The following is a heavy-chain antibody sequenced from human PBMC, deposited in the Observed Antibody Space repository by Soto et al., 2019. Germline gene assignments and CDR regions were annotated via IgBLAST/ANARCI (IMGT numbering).Heavy chain of an antibody. CDR1: GGSITGYY. J-gene: IGHJ4*02. CDR3: ARASLAEGPEAY. Sequence: LSLTCSVSGGSITGYYWNWIRQPPGKGLEWVGHIYGSGSTNYNPSLQSRVTISVDTSKIQFSLNLTSVTAADTAVYYCARASLAEGPEAYWGQGILVTVSS. V-gene: IGHV4-59*12. CDR2: IYGSGST. D-gene: IGHD6-19*01.